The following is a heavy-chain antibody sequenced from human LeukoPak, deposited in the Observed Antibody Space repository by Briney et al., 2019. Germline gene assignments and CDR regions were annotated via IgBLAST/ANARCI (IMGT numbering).Heavy chain of an antibody. CDR3: ARRDWVSGAVRAFDI. Sequence: GGSLRLSCVVSGFRFSDYYMSWIRQAPGKGLEWVSYISNDSVDKYYVDSVRGRFTISRDNAKKSMYLQMSGLRVEDTAVYYCARRDWVSGAVRAFDIWGQGTMVTVSS. D-gene: IGHD3-3*01. CDR1: GFRFSDYY. V-gene: IGHV3-11*04. CDR2: ISNDSVDK. J-gene: IGHJ3*02.